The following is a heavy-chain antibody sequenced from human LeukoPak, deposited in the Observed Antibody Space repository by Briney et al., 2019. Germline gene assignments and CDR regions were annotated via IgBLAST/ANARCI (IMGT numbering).Heavy chain of an antibody. Sequence: SETLSLTCTFSGGSISSYYWSWIRQPPGKGLEWIGSIYYSGSTYYNPSLKSRVTISVDTSKNQFSLKLSSVTAADTAVYYCARHPSMDVWGQGTTVTVSS. J-gene: IGHJ6*02. CDR2: IYYSGST. CDR3: ARHPSMDV. CDR1: GGSISSYY. V-gene: IGHV4-59*05.